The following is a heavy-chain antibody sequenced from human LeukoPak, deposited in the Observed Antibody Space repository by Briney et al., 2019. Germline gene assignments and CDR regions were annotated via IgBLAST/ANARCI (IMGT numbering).Heavy chain of an antibody. CDR2: LYIGGTT. D-gene: IGHD2-8*01. V-gene: IGHV3-66*01. CDR3: ARNGGGLGI. Sequence: GGSLRLSCAASGFTISNYDITWVRQAPGKGLEWVSVLYIGGTTAYADSVRGRFTISRDIAKNTAYFQMNSLRVEDTAVYFCARNGGGLGIWGQGTLVTVST. J-gene: IGHJ4*02. CDR1: GFTISNYD.